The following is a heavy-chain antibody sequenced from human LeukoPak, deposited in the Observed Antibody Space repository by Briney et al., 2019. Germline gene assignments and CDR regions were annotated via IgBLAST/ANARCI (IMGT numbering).Heavy chain of an antibody. V-gene: IGHV3-33*01. D-gene: IGHD1-14*01. CDR2: IAYDGSRA. CDR1: GFTFGGYG. Sequence: QPGRSLRLSCAGSGFTFGGYGMHWFRQTPGKGLEWVAVIAYDGSRAFYADSVKGRFNISRDNSKNTMSVQMDDLRAEDTAVYYCTRYNNDHFDYWGQGTLVTVSS. CDR3: TRYNNDHFDY. J-gene: IGHJ4*02.